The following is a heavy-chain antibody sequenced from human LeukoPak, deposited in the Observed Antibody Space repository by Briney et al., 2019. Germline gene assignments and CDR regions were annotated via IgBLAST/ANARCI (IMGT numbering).Heavy chain of an antibody. V-gene: IGHV1-69*01. CDR3: ARLDWYYDFWSGYYSGSPGTHRCDY. J-gene: IGHJ4*02. CDR1: GGTFXSYA. Sequence: KVSCKASGGTFXSYAXSWVRQXPGQGLEXXGXXXPIFGTANYXQEFQGRVTITAGESTSTAYMELSSLRSEDTAVYYCARLDWYYDFWSGYYSGSPGTHRCDYWGQGTLVTVSS. D-gene: IGHD3-3*01. CDR2: XXPIFGTA.